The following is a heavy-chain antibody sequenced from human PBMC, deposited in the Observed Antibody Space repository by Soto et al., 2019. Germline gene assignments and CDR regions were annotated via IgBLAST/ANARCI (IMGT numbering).Heavy chain of an antibody. V-gene: IGHV3-23*01. J-gene: IGHJ5*02. CDR3: AKPQDYYFDSGTYNWFDP. CDR1: GFTFSNYA. CDR2: VSGAGLIT. D-gene: IGHD3-22*01. Sequence: GGSLRLSCAASGFTFSNYAMAWVRQAPGKGLEWVSSVSGAGLITYYADSVRGRFTISRDNSRNTLYLQIDSLRAEDTGDYYCAKPQDYYFDSGTYNWFDPWGHGTLVTVSS.